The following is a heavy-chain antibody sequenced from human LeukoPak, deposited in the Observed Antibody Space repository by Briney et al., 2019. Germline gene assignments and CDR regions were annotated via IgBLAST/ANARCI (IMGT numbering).Heavy chain of an antibody. CDR3: ARDGDSGSYQDAFGI. J-gene: IGHJ3*02. Sequence: PSETLSLTCTVSGGSISSYYWSWIRQPPGKGLEWIGYIYYSGSTNYNPSLKSRVTISVDTSKNQFSLKLSSVTAADTAVYYCARDGDSGSYQDAFGIWGQGTMVTVSS. D-gene: IGHD1-26*01. CDR1: GGSISSYY. CDR2: IYYSGST. V-gene: IGHV4-59*01.